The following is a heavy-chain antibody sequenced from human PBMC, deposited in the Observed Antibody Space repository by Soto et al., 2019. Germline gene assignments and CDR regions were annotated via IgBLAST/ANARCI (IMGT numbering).Heavy chain of an antibody. CDR1: GYRFTNYW. D-gene: IGHD3-10*01. J-gene: IGHJ6*02. CDR3: ARLQGSGSHPDPSGNYYYYGMDV. CDR2: IYPGDSDT. Sequence: PGESLKISCKGSGYRFTNYWIGWVRQMPGKGLEWMGIIYPGDSDTRYSPSFQGQVTISADKSINTAYLQWSSLKASDTAMYYCARLQGSGSHPDPSGNYYYYGMDVWGQGTTVTVSS. V-gene: IGHV5-51*01.